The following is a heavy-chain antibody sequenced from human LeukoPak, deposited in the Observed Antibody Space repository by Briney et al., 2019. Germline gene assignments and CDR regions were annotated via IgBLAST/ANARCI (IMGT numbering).Heavy chain of an antibody. J-gene: IGHJ6*02. V-gene: IGHV4-39*07. CDR3: ARAVETTVTYYYYYGLDV. D-gene: IGHD4-17*01. CDR2: MYYSGST. CDR1: GAFISSSSYY. Sequence: SKTLSLTCTVSGAFISSSSYYWVWIRQPPGKGLEWIGSMYYSGSTHYNPSLKSRVTISVDTSENQYSLNLSSVTAADTAVYYCARAVETTVTYYYYYGLDVWGQGTTVIVSS.